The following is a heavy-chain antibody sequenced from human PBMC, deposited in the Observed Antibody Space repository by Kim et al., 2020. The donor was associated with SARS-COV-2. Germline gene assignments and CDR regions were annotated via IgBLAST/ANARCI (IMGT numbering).Heavy chain of an antibody. D-gene: IGHD6-13*01. J-gene: IGHJ4*02. Sequence: ASVKVSCKASGYTFTTYAMNWVRQAPGQGLEWMGWINTNTGDPTYAQGFTGRFVFSLDTSVSTEYLQISSLKAEDTAVYYCAKVGSATSWYGDFDYWGQGTLVTVSS. CDR3: AKVGSATSWYGDFDY. CDR2: INTNTGDP. CDR1: GYTFTTYA. V-gene: IGHV7-4-1*02.